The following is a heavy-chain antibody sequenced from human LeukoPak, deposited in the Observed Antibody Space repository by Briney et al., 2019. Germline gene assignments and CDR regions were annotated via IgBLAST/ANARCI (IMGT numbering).Heavy chain of an antibody. D-gene: IGHD2-15*01. CDR2: IYYSGST. V-gene: IGHV4-31*03. CDR1: GGSISSGGYY. J-gene: IGHJ4*02. Sequence: SQTLSLTCTVSGGSISSGGYYWSWIRQHPGKGLEWIGYIYYSGSTYYNPSLKSRVTISVDTSKNQFSLKLSSVTAADTAVYYCARVVVAATHGFDYWGQRTLVTVSS. CDR3: ARVVVAATHGFDY.